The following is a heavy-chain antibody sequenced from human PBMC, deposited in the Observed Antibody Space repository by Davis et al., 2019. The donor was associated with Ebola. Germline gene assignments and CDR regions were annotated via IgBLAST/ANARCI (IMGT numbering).Heavy chain of an antibody. J-gene: IGHJ6*02. D-gene: IGHD3-10*01. CDR1: GFNFAFYW. V-gene: IGHV5-10-1*01. Sequence: SLNISCKASGFNFAFYWIAWVRQMPGKGLEWMGRIDPSDPYTNYSPSFEGHVTISADKSITTAYLQWSSLKASDTAMYYCARHDSLGSGSYCDYGMDVWGQGTTVIVSS. CDR2: IDPSDPYT. CDR3: ARHDSLGSGSYCDYGMDV.